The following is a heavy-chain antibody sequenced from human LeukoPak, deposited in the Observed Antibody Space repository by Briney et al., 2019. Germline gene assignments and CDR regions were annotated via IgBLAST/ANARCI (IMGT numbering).Heavy chain of an antibody. J-gene: IGHJ5*02. V-gene: IGHV3-30*02. Sequence: GGSLRLSCAASGFTFSMYGMHWVRQAPGKGLEWVAIIRFDGTKIYYADSVKGRFTISRDNSKNTVYLQMNSLRAEDTAVYYCAKDIAARPLGWFDPWGQGTLVTVSS. D-gene: IGHD6-6*01. CDR1: GFTFSMYG. CDR2: IRFDGTKI. CDR3: AKDIAARPLGWFDP.